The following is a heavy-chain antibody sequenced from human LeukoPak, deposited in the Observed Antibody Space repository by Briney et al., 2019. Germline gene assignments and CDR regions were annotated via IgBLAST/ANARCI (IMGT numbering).Heavy chain of an antibody. CDR2: ISWNSGSI. J-gene: IGHJ3*02. CDR1: GFTFDDYA. V-gene: IGHV3-9*01. Sequence: GRSLRLSCAASGFTFDDYAMHWVRQAPGKGLEWVSGISWNSGSIGYADSVKGRFTISRDNAKNSLYLQMNSLRAEDTALYYCAKVRSTVTDLDAFDIWGQGTMVTVSS. CDR3: AKVRSTVTDLDAFDI. D-gene: IGHD4-17*01.